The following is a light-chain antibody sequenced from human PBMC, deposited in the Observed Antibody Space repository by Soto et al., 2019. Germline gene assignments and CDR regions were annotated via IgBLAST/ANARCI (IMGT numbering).Light chain of an antibody. J-gene: IGLJ1*01. CDR2: DVS. CDR3: TSYTSSTPFYV. CDR1: RTDVADGYDY. V-gene: IGLV2-14*03. Sequence: QSVLTQPASVSGSPGQSIAISCTGVRTDVADGYDYVSWYQQHPGQAPQLIIYDVSNRPSGVSDRFSGSKSGNTVSLTISGLQAEDEAEYYCTSYTSSTPFYVFGNGTKVTV.